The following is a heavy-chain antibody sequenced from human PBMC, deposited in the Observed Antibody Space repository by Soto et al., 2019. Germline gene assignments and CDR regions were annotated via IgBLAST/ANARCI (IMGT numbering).Heavy chain of an antibody. V-gene: IGHV1-18*01. CDR2: ISAYNGNT. D-gene: IGHD3-16*02. Sequence: QVQLVQSGAEVKKPGASVKVSCKASGYTFTSYGISWVRQAPGQGLEWMGWISAYNGNTNYAQKLQGRVTMTTDTSTSTAYMELRSLRSYDTAVYYCARDNYYDYVWGSYRYYYFDYWGQGTLVTVSS. J-gene: IGHJ4*02. CDR3: ARDNYYDYVWGSYRYYYFDY. CDR1: GYTFTSYG.